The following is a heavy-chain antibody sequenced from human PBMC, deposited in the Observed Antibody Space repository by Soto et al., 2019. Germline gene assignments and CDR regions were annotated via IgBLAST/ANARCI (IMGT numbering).Heavy chain of an antibody. Sequence: EVQLLESGGGLVQPGGSLSLSCVASGFTFSNYDMSWVRPAPGKGLEWVSGISGSGGTTYYADSVKGRFTVSRDDSKDTMSLQMNSRRAEDTAVYYCAKTPRQWLVYVDYWGQGTLVTVSA. J-gene: IGHJ4*02. CDR3: AKTPRQWLVYVDY. V-gene: IGHV3-23*01. D-gene: IGHD6-19*01. CDR1: GFTFSNYD. CDR2: ISGSGGTT.